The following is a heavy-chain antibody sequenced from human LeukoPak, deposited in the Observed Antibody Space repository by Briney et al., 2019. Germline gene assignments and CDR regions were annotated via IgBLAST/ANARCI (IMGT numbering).Heavy chain of an antibody. V-gene: IGHV4-59*08. Sequence: SETLSLTCAVYGGSFSGYYWSWIRQPPGKGLEWIGYIYYSGSTNYNPSLKSRVTISVDTSKNQFSLKLSSVTAADTAMYYCARHAEYSSGWYSHYYYGMDVWGQGTTVTVSS. D-gene: IGHD6-19*01. CDR2: IYYSGST. CDR3: ARHAEYSSGWYSHYYYGMDV. CDR1: GGSFSGYY. J-gene: IGHJ6*02.